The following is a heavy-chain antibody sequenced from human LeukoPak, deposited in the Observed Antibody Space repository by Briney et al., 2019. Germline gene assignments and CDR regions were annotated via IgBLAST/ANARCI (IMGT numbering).Heavy chain of an antibody. J-gene: IGHJ4*02. Sequence: KASETLSLTCAVYGGSFSGYYWSWIRQPPGKGLEWIGEINHSGSTNYNPSLKNRVTISVDTSKNQFSLKLSSVTAADTAVYYCARAGQVVAATFLDYWGQGTLVTVSS. CDR3: ARAGQVVAATFLDY. CDR2: INHSGST. V-gene: IGHV4-34*01. CDR1: GGSFSGYY. D-gene: IGHD2-15*01.